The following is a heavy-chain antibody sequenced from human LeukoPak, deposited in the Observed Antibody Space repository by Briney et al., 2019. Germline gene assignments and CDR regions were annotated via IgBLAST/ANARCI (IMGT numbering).Heavy chain of an antibody. CDR2: IYPGDSDT. CDR1: GYSFTSYW. D-gene: IGHD2-2*01. Sequence: GESLKISCKGSGYSFTSYWIGWVRQMPGKGLEWMGIIYPGDSDTRYSPSFQGQVTISAGKSISTAYLQWSSLKASDTAMYYCYRPRFCSSTPCSRAFDIWGQGTMVTVSS. J-gene: IGHJ3*02. CDR3: YRPRFCSSTPCSRAFDI. V-gene: IGHV5-51*01.